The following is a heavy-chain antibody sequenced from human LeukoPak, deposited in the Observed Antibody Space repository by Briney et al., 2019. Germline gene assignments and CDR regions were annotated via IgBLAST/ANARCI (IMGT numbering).Heavy chain of an antibody. V-gene: IGHV4-34*01. Sequence: SETLSLTCAVYGGSFSGYYWNWIRQPPGKGLEWIGEINHSGIKYNPSLKSRVTISVDTSKNQFSLKLSSVTAADTAVYYCARVGKQWLVLRGWFDPWGQGTLVTVSS. J-gene: IGHJ5*02. CDR1: GGSFSGYY. CDR2: INHSGI. CDR3: ARVGKQWLVLRGWFDP. D-gene: IGHD6-19*01.